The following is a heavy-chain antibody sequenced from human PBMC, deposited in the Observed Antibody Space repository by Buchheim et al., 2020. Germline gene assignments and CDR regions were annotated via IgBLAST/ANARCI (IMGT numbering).Heavy chain of an antibody. J-gene: IGHJ5*02. CDR1: GFTFWDSA. CDR3: ARDPPQSGWSFAA. CDR2: IWYDGNNK. D-gene: IGHD6-19*01. Sequence: VQLVESGGGVVQPWTSLTLSCVASGFTFWDSAMHWVRQAPGKGLEWVAMIWYDGNNKYYADSVKGRFTVSRDNSKNMLYLQMNSLRVEDTAVYYCARDPPQSGWSFAAWGQGTL. V-gene: IGHV3-33*01.